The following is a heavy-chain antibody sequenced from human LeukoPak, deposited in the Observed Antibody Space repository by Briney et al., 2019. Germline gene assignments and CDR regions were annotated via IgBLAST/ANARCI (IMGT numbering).Heavy chain of an antibody. CDR3: ARDLPGGSYSDFDY. J-gene: IGHJ4*02. CDR1: GFTFSSYS. D-gene: IGHD1-26*01. CDR2: ISSSSSYI. Sequence: GGSLRLFCAASGFTFSSYSMNWVRQAPGKGLEWVSSISSSSSYIYYADSVKGRFTISRDNAKNSLYLQMNSLRAEDTAVYYCARDLPGGSYSDFDYWGQGTPVTVSS. V-gene: IGHV3-21*01.